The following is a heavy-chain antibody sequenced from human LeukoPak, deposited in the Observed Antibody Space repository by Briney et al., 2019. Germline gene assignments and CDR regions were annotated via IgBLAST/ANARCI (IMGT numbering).Heavy chain of an antibody. Sequence: PSETPSLTCTVSGGSISSYYWSWIRQPPGKGLEWIGYIYYSGSTNYNPSLKSRVTISLDTSKNQFSLKLSSVTAADTAVYYCAGGRYGRLPGYWGQGTLVTVSS. CDR3: AGGRYGRLPGY. V-gene: IGHV4-59*01. CDR1: GGSISSYY. D-gene: IGHD3-16*02. CDR2: IYYSGST. J-gene: IGHJ4*02.